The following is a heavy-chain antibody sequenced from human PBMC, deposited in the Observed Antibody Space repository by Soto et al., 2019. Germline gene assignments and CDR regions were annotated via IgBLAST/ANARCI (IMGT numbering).Heavy chain of an antibody. CDR1: GFTFSSYA. CDR3: AKGGGRGHYYFGSGSEKTKFDS. CDR2: ISGRGGST. D-gene: IGHD3-10*01. J-gene: IGHJ4*02. V-gene: IGHV3-23*01. Sequence: EVQLLESGGGLVQPGGSLGLSCAASGFTFSSYAMSWVRQAPGKGLEWVSAISGRGGSTYYADSVKGRFTISRDNSKNTRYLQIISLRADDSAVYYCAKGGGRGHYYFGSGSEKTKFDSWGQGTLVTVSS.